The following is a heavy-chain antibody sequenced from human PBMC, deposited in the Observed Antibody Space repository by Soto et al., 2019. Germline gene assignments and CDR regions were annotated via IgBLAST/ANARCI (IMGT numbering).Heavy chain of an antibody. V-gene: IGHV3-30-3*01. CDR2: ISYDGSNK. D-gene: IGHD3-10*01. Sequence: PGGSLRLSCAASGFTFSSYAMHWVRQAPGKGLEWVAVISYDGSNKYYADSVKGRFTISRDNSKNTLYLQMNSLRAEDTAVYYCARVSGQGYYAGYYYGMDVWGQGTTVTVSS. CDR1: GFTFSSYA. CDR3: ARVSGQGYYAGYYYGMDV. J-gene: IGHJ6*02.